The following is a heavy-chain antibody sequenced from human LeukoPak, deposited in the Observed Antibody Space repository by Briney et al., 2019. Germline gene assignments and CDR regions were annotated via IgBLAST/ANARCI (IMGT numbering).Heavy chain of an antibody. CDR2: IIPIFGTA. D-gene: IGHD3-22*01. J-gene: IGHJ4*02. Sequence: ASVRVSCKASGGTFSSYAISWVRQAPGQGLEWMGGIIPIFGTANYAQKFQGRVTITADESTSTAYMELSSLRSEDTAVYYCQYYYDSSGYSAPTTYFDYWGQGTLVTVSS. CDR1: GGTFSSYA. CDR3: QYYYDSSGYSAPTTYFDY. V-gene: IGHV1-69*01.